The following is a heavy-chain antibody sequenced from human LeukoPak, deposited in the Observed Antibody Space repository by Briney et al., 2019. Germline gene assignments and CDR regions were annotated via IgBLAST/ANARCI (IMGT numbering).Heavy chain of an antibody. D-gene: IGHD6-13*01. Sequence: PGGSLRLSCAASGFTFSIYTMSWVRQPPGGGLEWVSGITGGGGGSYYADSVKGRFTISRDNSKSTLYLQMNSLRDEDTAVYYCAKDPPTGGSWSSDYWGQGTLVTVSS. J-gene: IGHJ4*02. V-gene: IGHV3-23*01. CDR1: GFTFSIYT. CDR2: ITGGGGGS. CDR3: AKDPPTGGSWSSDY.